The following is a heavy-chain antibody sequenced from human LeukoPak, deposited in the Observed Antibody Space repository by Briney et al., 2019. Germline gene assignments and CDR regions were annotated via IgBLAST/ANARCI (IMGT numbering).Heavy chain of an antibody. CDR2: TSYDGSTK. D-gene: IGHD3-10*01. Sequence: TGGSLRLSCAASGFTFSSHGMHWVRQAPGKGLEWVAATSYDGSTKYYADSAKGRFNISRDNSKNTLYLQMNSLRVDDTAVYYCAKDATLFGDQYFDYWGQGTLVIVSS. CDR1: GFTFSSHG. J-gene: IGHJ4*02. V-gene: IGHV3-30*18. CDR3: AKDATLFGDQYFDY.